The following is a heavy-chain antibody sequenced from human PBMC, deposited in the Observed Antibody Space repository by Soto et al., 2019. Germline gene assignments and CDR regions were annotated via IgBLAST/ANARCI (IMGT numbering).Heavy chain of an antibody. J-gene: IGHJ4*02. D-gene: IGHD5-18*01. Sequence: QVQLQESGPGRVKPSQTLSLTCTVSGGSISSGGYYWSWIRQHPGKGLEWIGSIYYSGSTYYNPSLRSRVTISVDTSKNQFSLRLSSVSAADTAVYYCARSGYSYGPNPLLYWGQGTLVTASS. CDR1: GGSISSGGYY. CDR3: ARSGYSYGPNPLLY. CDR2: IYYSGST. V-gene: IGHV4-31*03.